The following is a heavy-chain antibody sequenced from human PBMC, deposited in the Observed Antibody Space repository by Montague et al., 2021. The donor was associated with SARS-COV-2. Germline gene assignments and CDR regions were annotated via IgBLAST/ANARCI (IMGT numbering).Heavy chain of an antibody. CDR1: GGSFSGYY. D-gene: IGHD3-16*01. CDR2: IHHTGST. V-gene: IGHV4-34*01. Sequence: SETLSLTCAVYGGSFSGYYWSWIRQPPGKGLEWIGQIHHTGSTIYKPSLKSRVTISEDMSKNQFSPKMTSVTAADTAVYYCARGGHQLRFGLDVWGQGTTVTVSS. CDR3: ARGGHQLRFGLDV. J-gene: IGHJ6*02.